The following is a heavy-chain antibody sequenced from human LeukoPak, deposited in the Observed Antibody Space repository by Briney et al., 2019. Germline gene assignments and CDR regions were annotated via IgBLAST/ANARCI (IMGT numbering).Heavy chain of an antibody. V-gene: IGHV4-31*03. CDR3: ARGDYFDY. CDR2: IYYSGST. Sequence: SQTLSLTCTVSGGPISGSTYYWNWIRQHPGKGLEWIGYIYYSGSTYYNPSLKSRVSISVDTSKNQFSLKLSSVTAADTAVYYCARGDYFDYWGQGTLVTVSS. CDR1: GGPISGSTYY. J-gene: IGHJ4*02.